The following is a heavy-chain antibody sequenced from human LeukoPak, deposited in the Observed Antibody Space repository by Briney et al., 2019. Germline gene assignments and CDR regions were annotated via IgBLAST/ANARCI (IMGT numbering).Heavy chain of an antibody. J-gene: IGHJ3*02. Sequence: SETLPLTCTVSGGSISTYYWSWIRQPPGKGLEWIGHISYSGSTNYNPSLKSRVTISVDTSKNQFSLKVSSVTAADTAVYYCSSYGSMNVFDIWGQGTMVTVSS. V-gene: IGHV4-59*01. CDR1: GGSISTYY. D-gene: IGHD3-10*01. CDR2: ISYSGST. CDR3: SSYGSMNVFDI.